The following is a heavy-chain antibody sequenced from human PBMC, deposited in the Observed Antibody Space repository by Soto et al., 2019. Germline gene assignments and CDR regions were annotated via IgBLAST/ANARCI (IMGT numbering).Heavy chain of an antibody. V-gene: IGHV3-15*01. Sequence: EVQLVESGGGLVNPGGSLRLSCVVSGLTFSHAWMSWVRQAPGKGLEWVGRIKTKADGGTTDYAAIVKGRFTISRDESKSTLFLQMNSPNTEDSAVYYCTTDSGYCSSTSCRYSYMDVWGKGTTVTVSS. CDR3: TTDSGYCSSTSCRYSYMDV. D-gene: IGHD2-2*01. CDR2: IKTKADGGTT. CDR1: GLTFSHAW. J-gene: IGHJ6*03.